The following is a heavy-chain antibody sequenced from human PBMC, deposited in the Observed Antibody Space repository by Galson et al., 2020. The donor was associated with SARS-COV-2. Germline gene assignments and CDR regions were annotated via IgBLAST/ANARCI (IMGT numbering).Heavy chain of an antibody. CDR3: ARGIWRRWPQRFFSSYFDY. CDR2: INYSGSP. D-gene: IGHD3-16*01. Sequence: SETLSLTCAVYGGSFSDYYWNWIRQSPGKGLEWIGEINYSGSPNYNPSLKSRVTISVDTSKNQFALKLTSMTAADTAVYYCARGIWRRWPQRFFSSYFDYWGQGNLVTVSS. V-gene: IGHV4-34*01. J-gene: IGHJ4*02. CDR1: GGSFSDYY.